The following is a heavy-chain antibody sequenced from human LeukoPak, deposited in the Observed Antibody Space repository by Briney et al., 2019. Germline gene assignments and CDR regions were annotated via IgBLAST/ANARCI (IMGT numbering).Heavy chain of an antibody. CDR3: ARGTSTVSAGYY. V-gene: IGHV3-53*01. CDR2: IYTGGST. Sequence: TGGSLRLSCAASGFTVSCDYMSWVRQAPGKGLEWVSVIYTGGSTYYADSVKGRFTISRDTSKNTLHLQMNSLRAEDTAVYYCARGTSTVSAGYYWGQGTLVTVSS. D-gene: IGHD6-19*01. J-gene: IGHJ4*02. CDR1: GFTVSCDY.